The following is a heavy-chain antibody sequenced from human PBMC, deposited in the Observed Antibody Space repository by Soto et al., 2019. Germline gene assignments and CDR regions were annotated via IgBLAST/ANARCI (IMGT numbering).Heavy chain of an antibody. D-gene: IGHD5-12*01. CDR1: GGSISSYY. J-gene: IGHJ4*02. CDR2: IYYSGST. CDR3: ARSNGGYSGYNFFDY. Sequence: SETVSLTCTVSGGSISSYYWSWIRQPPGKGLEWIGYIYYSGSTNYNPSLKSRVTISVDTSKNQFSLKLSSVTAADTAVYYCARSNGGYSGYNFFDYWGQGTLVPVSS. V-gene: IGHV4-59*01.